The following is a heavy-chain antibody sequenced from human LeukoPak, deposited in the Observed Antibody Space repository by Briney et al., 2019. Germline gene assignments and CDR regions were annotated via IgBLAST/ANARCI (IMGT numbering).Heavy chain of an antibody. CDR3: AREPTVDY. Sequence: GGSLRLSPAHSGFTFCSYSLNWVAQAPGKGLEWVSSISSGGTFMYYADSVKGRFTISRDNAKKSVFLQMNSLRAEDSAVYYCAREPTVDYWGQGMLVTVSS. CDR1: GFTFCSYS. V-gene: IGHV3-21*01. CDR2: ISSGGTFM. J-gene: IGHJ4*02.